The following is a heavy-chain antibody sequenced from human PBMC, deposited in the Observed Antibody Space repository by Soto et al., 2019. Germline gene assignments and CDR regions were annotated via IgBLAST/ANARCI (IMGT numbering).Heavy chain of an antibody. CDR1: GFTLRNYA. CDR3: AKAKNDYNWDNRPPFDY. D-gene: IGHD1-20*01. V-gene: IGHV3-23*01. J-gene: IGHJ4*02. Sequence: GGSLRLSCEASGFTLRNYAMTWVRQAPGKGLEWVSLISANDVGTYYAESVKTRFAISTDQSRNTVYLQMDSLRADDTAIYYCAKAKNDYNWDNRPPFDYWGQGTLVTVSS. CDR2: ISANDVGT.